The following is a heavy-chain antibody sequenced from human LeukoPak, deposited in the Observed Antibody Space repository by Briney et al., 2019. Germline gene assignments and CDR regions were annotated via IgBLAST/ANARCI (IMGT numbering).Heavy chain of an antibody. CDR1: GFTFSDFY. Sequence: PGGSLRLSCAASGFTFSDFYMSWIRQAAGKGLEWVSYISSTSTSIYHADSVKGRFTISRDNTKNSLYLQMDSLRAEDTAVYYCARGFRAFDFWAQGTMVTVSS. J-gene: IGHJ3*01. CDR2: ISSTSTSI. CDR3: ARGFRAFDF. V-gene: IGHV3-11*04.